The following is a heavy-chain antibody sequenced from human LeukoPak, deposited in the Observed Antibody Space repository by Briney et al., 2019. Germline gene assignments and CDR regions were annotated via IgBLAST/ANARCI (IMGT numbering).Heavy chain of an antibody. CDR2: INPNSGGT. V-gene: IGHV1-2*02. D-gene: IGHD6-13*01. Sequence: GASVKVSCKASGYTFTGYYMHWVRQAPGQGLEWMGWINPNSGGTNYAQKFQGRVTMTRDTSISTAYMELSSLRSEDTAVYYCARSLLYSQGIYYYYYMDVWGKGTTVTVSS. J-gene: IGHJ6*03. CDR3: ARSLLYSQGIYYYYYMDV. CDR1: GYTFTGYY.